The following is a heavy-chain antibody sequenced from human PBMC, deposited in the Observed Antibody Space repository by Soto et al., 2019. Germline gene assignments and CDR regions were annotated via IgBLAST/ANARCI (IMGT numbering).Heavy chain of an antibody. CDR1: GYTFNNHA. CDR2: INAGNGNT. Sequence: QVQLVQSGAEVKKPGASLTVSCKASGYTFNNHAIHWVRQAPGQRLEWMGWINAGNGNTKYSQKFQGRVTITRDTSASTAYMELSSLRSEDTAVYYCARGYQPLDVWGQGTTVTVSS. CDR3: ARGYQPLDV. J-gene: IGHJ6*02. D-gene: IGHD6-13*01. V-gene: IGHV1-3*01.